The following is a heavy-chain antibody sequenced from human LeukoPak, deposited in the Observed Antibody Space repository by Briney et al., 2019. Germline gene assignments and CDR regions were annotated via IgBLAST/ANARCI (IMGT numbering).Heavy chain of an antibody. D-gene: IGHD3-10*01. CDR2: IGNKANRYTI. Sequence: GGSLRLSCAASGFTFSDHYMDWVRQAPGKGLEWVGRIGNKANRYTIQYAASVQGRFTISRLGSRNSLYLQMNILKTEDTAVYYCARNIVRGGNYFDYGGPGTLVTVSS. CDR1: GFTFSDHY. J-gene: IGHJ4*02. CDR3: ARNIVRGGNYFDY. V-gene: IGHV3-72*01.